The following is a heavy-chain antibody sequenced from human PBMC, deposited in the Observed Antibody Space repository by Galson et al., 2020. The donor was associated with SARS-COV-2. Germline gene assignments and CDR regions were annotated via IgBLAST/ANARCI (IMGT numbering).Heavy chain of an antibody. CDR3: ARGGYCSGRSCSTCNGFDP. CDR1: GYSFTSYW. D-gene: IGHD2-15*01. Sequence: GESLKISCKGSGYSFTSYWIAWVRQMPGKGLEWMGIIYPGDSKTRYSPSFQGQVTISADKSMSTAYLQWSSLKASDTAIYFCARGGYCSGRSCSTCNGFDPWGQGTLVTVSS. CDR2: IYPGDSKT. J-gene: IGHJ5*02. V-gene: IGHV5-51*01.